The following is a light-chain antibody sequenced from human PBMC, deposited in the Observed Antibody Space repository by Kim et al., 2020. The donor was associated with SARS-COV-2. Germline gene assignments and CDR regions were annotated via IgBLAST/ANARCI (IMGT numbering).Light chain of an antibody. CDR3: QQYYSTPRYT. CDR2: WAS. CDR1: QSVLYSSNNKSY. J-gene: IGKJ2*01. V-gene: IGKV4-1*01. Sequence: DIVMTQSPDSLAVSLGERATINCKSSQSVLYSSNNKSYLAWYQQKPGQPPKLLIYWASTRESGVPDRFSGSGSGTDFTLTISSLQAEDVAVYYCQQYYSTPRYTFGQGTKLEI.